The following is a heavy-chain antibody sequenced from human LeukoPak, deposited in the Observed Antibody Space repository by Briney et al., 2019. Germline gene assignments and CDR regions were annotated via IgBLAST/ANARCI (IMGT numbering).Heavy chain of an antibody. CDR2: ISGYTGNT. J-gene: IGHJ5*02. CDR1: GYTFTSYG. D-gene: IGHD2-2*01. CDR3: SREVHCSSTVCYDPYNWFDP. Sequence: ASVKVSCKASGYTFTSYGISWVRQDPGQGLEWMGWISGYTGNTNYAQKLQGRVTMTTDTSTSTACMELRSLRSDDTAVYYCSREVHCSSTVCYDPYNWFDPWGQGTLVTVSS. V-gene: IGHV1-18*01.